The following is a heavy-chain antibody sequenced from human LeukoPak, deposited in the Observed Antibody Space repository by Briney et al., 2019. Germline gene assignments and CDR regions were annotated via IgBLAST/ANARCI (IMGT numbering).Heavy chain of an antibody. D-gene: IGHD2-2*02. CDR2: INHSGST. CDR3: ARGNCSSTSCYNGPFDI. Sequence: PSETLSLTCTVSGGSISSYYWSWIRQPPGKGLEWIGEINHSGSTNYNPSLKSRVTISVDTSKNQFSLKLSSVTAADTAVYYCARGNCSSTSCYNGPFDIWGQGTMVTVSS. CDR1: GGSISSYY. J-gene: IGHJ3*02. V-gene: IGHV4-34*01.